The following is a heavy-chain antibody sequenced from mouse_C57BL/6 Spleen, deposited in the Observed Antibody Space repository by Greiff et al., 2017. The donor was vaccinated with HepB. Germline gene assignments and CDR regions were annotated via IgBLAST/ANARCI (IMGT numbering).Heavy chain of an antibody. CDR1: GFTFSDYY. Sequence: EVMLVESGGGLVQPGGSLKLSCAASGFTFSDYYMYWVRQTPEKRLEWVAYISNGGGSTYYPDTVKGRFTISRDNAKNTLYLQMSRLKSEDTAMYYCARHDYYGSRWYFDVWGTGTTVTVSS. CDR3: ARHDYYGSRWYFDV. J-gene: IGHJ1*03. D-gene: IGHD1-1*01. V-gene: IGHV5-12*01. CDR2: ISNGGGST.